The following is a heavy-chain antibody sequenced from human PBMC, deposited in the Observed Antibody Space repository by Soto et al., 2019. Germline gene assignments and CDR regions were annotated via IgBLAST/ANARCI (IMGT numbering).Heavy chain of an antibody. Sequence: SETLSLTCSVSGGALNSGNYYWSWIRQPPGKGLEWIGYIYYSGSTNYNPSLKSRVTISVDTSKNQFSLKLSSVTAADTAVYYCARVLWVESYYMWFDPWGQGTLVTVSS. J-gene: IGHJ5*02. CDR2: IYYSGST. CDR3: ARVLWVESYYMWFDP. D-gene: IGHD1-26*01. CDR1: GGALNSGNYY. V-gene: IGHV4-61*01.